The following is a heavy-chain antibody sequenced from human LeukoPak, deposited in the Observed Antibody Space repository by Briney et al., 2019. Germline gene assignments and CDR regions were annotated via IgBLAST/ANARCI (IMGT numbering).Heavy chain of an antibody. CDR2: INAGNGNT. CDR1: GYTFTSYA. D-gene: IGHD3-22*01. Sequence: GASVKVSCKASGYTFTSYAMHWVRQAPGQRLEWMGWINAGNGNTKYSQEFQGRVTITRDTSASTAYMELSSLRSEDMAVYYCARGFRPLRYYYDSSSRVPEYFQHWGQGTLVTVSS. CDR3: ARGFRPLRYYYDSSSRVPEYFQH. J-gene: IGHJ1*01. V-gene: IGHV1-3*03.